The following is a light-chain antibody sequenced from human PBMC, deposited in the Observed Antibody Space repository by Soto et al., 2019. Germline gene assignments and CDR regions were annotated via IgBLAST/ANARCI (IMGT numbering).Light chain of an antibody. CDR3: GSYTSSSTLV. CDR1: SSDVGSYNS. V-gene: IGLV2-14*01. Sequence: QSVLTQPASVSGSPGQSITISCTGTSSDVGSYNSVSWYQQYPGKAPKVMIYDVSNRPSGVSNRFSGSKSGNTASLTISGLQAEDEADYYCGSYTSSSTLVFGGGTKVTVL. J-gene: IGLJ2*01. CDR2: DVS.